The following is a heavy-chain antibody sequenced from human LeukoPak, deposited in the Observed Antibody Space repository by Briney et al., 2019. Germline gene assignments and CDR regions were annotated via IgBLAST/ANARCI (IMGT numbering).Heavy chain of an antibody. J-gene: IGHJ4*02. CDR2: IYHSGRT. CDR3: ARAADDVGIIDY. Sequence: SGTLSLTCAVSGYSISSGYYWGWIRQPPGKGLEWIGSIYHSGRTFYNPSLKSRVTISVDTSKNQFSLKLSSVTAADTAVYYCARAADDVGIIDYWGQGTLVTVSS. V-gene: IGHV4-38-2*01. CDR1: GYSISSGYY. D-gene: IGHD7-27*01.